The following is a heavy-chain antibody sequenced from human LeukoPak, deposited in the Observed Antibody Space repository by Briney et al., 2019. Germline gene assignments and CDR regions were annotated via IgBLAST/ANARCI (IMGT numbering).Heavy chain of an antibody. D-gene: IGHD2-21*01. CDR1: GGSFSSYF. CDR3: ATQLGDRLLFDY. V-gene: IGHV4-59*03. CDR2: IYYSGST. Sequence: SETLSLTCTVSGGSFSSYFWSWIRQPPGKGLEWIGYIYYSGSTHYNSSLKSRVTISLDTSRNQFSLKLSSVTAADTAVYYCATQLGDRLLFDYWGQGTLVTVSS. J-gene: IGHJ4*02.